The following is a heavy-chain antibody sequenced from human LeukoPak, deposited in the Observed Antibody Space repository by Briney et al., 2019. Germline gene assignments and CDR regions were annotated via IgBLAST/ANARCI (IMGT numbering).Heavy chain of an antibody. CDR3: ARTIAEAARFDY. J-gene: IGHJ4*02. V-gene: IGHV3-48*01. Sequence: PGGSLRLSCAASGFTFSSYNMNLVRQAPGKGLEWVSHNSTSSSTIYYADSVKGRFTISRDNAKNSLYLQMNSLRAEDTAVYYCARTIAEAARFDYWGQGTLVTVSS. D-gene: IGHD6-13*01. CDR1: GFTFSSYN. CDR2: NSTSSSTI.